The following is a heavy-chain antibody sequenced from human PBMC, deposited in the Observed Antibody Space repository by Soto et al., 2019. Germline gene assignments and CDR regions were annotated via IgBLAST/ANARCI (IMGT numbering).Heavy chain of an antibody. V-gene: IGHV4-39*01. CDR3: ARQRGSGYYFFDY. J-gene: IGHJ4*02. Sequence: SETLSLTCTVSGGSISSSSYYWGWIRQPPGKGLEWIGSIYYSGSTYYNPSLKSRVTISVDTSKNQFSLKLSSVTAADTAVYYCARQRGSGYYFFDYWGQGTLVTVSS. D-gene: IGHD3-22*01. CDR1: GGSISSSSYY. CDR2: IYYSGST.